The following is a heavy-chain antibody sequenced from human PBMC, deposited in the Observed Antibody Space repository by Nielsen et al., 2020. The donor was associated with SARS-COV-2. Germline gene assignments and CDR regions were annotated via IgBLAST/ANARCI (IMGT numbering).Heavy chain of an antibody. V-gene: IGHV3-30*18. CDR2: ISYDGSNK. CDR3: AKDWTAIVVVPSGGVDY. J-gene: IGHJ4*02. Sequence: GESLKISCAASGFTFSTYGMHWVRQAPGKGLEWVAAISYDGSNKYYVDSVKGRFTIFRDNSKNTLYLQMSSLREEDTAVYYCAKDWTAIVVVPSGGVDYWGQGTLVTVSS. D-gene: IGHD2-15*01. CDR1: GFTFSTYG.